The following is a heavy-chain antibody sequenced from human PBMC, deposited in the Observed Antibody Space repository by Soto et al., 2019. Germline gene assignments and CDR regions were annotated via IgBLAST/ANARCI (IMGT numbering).Heavy chain of an antibody. V-gene: IGHV3-23*01. CDR2: ISGSGSST. Sequence: GGSLRLSCAASGFTFSSYAVTWVRQAPGKGLEWVSSISGSGSSTYYADSVKGRFTISRDNSRNTLYLQMNSLRAEDTAVYYCAKVPLFVLVPAAISGLPTKYYFDYWGQGTLVTVSS. CDR3: AKVPLFVLVPAAISGLPTKYYFDY. D-gene: IGHD2-2*01. CDR1: GFTFSSYA. J-gene: IGHJ4*02.